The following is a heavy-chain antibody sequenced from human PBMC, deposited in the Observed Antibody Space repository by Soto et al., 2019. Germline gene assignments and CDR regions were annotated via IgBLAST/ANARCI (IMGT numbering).Heavy chain of an antibody. J-gene: IGHJ4*02. CDR1: GFTFSSYD. CDR3: ARGGLRYFDWSDTVFDY. D-gene: IGHD3-9*01. CDR2: IGTAGDT. V-gene: IGHV3-13*01. Sequence: EVQLVESGGGLVQPGGSLRLSCAASGFTFSSYDMHWVRQATGKGLEWVSAIGTAGDTYYPGSVKGRFTISRENAKNSLYLQMNSLRAGDTAVYYCARGGLRYFDWSDTVFDYWGQGTLVTVSS.